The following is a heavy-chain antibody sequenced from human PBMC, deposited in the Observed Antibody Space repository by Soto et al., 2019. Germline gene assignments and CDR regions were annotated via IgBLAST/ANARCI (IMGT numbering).Heavy chain of an antibody. CDR3: AKCDGAVAATRYSWYAGYYGMDV. CDR1: GFTFSNYY. D-gene: IGHD2-15*01. J-gene: IGHJ6*02. CDR2: ISITSSHI. Sequence: PGGSLRLSCAASGFTFSNYYMSWIRHVPGKGLEWLSYISITSSHIDYADSVKGRFTISRDNAKSSLYLEMNNLRAEDTAVYYCAKCDGAVAATRYSWYAGYYGMDVWGQGTTVTVSS. V-gene: IGHV3-11*03.